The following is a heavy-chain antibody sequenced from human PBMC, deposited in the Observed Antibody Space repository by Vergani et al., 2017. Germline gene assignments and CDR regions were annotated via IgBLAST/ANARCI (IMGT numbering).Heavy chain of an antibody. CDR1: GGSISSGDYY. V-gene: IGHV4-30-4*01. CDR3: ARAGGYYDSSGYYFFDY. CDR2: IYYSGST. Sequence: QVQLQESGPGLVKPSQTLSLTCTVSGGSISSGDYYWSWIRQPPGKGLEWIGYIYYSGSTYYNPSLKSRVTISVDTSKNQFSLKLSSVTAADTAVYYCARAGGYYDSSGYYFFDYWGQGTLVTVSS. J-gene: IGHJ4*02. D-gene: IGHD3-22*01.